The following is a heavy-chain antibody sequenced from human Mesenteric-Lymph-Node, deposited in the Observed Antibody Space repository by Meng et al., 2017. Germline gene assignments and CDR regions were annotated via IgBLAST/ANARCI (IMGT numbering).Heavy chain of an antibody. CDR2: INAGNGNT. CDR1: GYTFTTYA. D-gene: IGHD6-19*01. J-gene: IGHJ5*02. CDR3: ARCIAVAGNWFDP. V-gene: IGHV1-3*01. Sequence: QVHLGQSGAEGKKPGAAVKVYCKASGYTFTTYAIHWVRQAPGQRLEWMGWINAGNGNTRYSQKFQGRVSITRDTSASTAYMELSSLRSEDTAVYYCARCIAVAGNWFDPWGQGTLVTVSS.